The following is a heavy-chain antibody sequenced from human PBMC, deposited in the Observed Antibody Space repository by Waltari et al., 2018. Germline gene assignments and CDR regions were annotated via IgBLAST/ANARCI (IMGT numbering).Heavy chain of an antibody. D-gene: IGHD3-10*01. Sequence: EVQLVESGGGLVQPGRSLRLSGAPSGFPFDDYAMHWVRPAPVKGLEWVSGISCNSGSIGYADSVKGRFTISRDNAKNSLYLQMNSLRAEDTALYYCAKDGRLGELLRGCWFDPWGQGTLVTVSS. CDR2: ISCNSGSI. J-gene: IGHJ5*02. CDR3: AKDGRLGELLRGCWFDP. V-gene: IGHV3-9*01. CDR1: GFPFDDYA.